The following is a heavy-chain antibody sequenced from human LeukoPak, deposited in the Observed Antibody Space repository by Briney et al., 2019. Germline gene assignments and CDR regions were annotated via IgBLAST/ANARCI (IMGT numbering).Heavy chain of an antibody. Sequence: AASVKVSCKASGYTFINYGVTWVRQAPGQGLEWMGWISASNGNTNYAQKLQGRVTMTTETSTSTAYMELRSLRSDDTAVYYCARALSRGYSGYDYGLGYWGQGTLVTVSS. V-gene: IGHV1-18*01. CDR2: ISASNGNT. D-gene: IGHD5-12*01. CDR3: ARALSRGYSGYDYGLGY. CDR1: GYTFINYG. J-gene: IGHJ4*02.